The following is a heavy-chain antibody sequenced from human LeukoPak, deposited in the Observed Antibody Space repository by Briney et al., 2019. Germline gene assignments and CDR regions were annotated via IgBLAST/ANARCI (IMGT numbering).Heavy chain of an antibody. J-gene: IGHJ4*02. CDR2: ISWDGGST. D-gene: IGHD1-26*01. Sequence: GGSLRLSCAASGFTFSSYAMSWVRQAPGKGLEWVSLISWDGGSTYYADSVKGRFTISRDNSKNSLYLQMNSLRAEDTALYYCAKETISSGSYLLDYWGQGTLVTVSS. CDR1: GFTFSSYA. V-gene: IGHV3-43D*03. CDR3: AKETISSGSYLLDY.